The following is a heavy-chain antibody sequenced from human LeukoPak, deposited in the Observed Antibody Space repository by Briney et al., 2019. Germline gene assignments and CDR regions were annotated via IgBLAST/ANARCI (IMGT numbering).Heavy chain of an antibody. CDR1: GFSFYNLA. Sequence: GGSLRLSCATSGFSFYNLAFHWVRQAPGKGLEWVAFIRYDGSNKYYADSVKGRFTISRDSSKNTLYVQMNSLRSEDTAVYYCARGGKRALAGTRSPQYFQHWGQGTLVTVSS. D-gene: IGHD6-19*01. CDR3: ARGGKRALAGTRSPQYFQH. CDR2: IRYDGSNK. J-gene: IGHJ1*01. V-gene: IGHV3-30*02.